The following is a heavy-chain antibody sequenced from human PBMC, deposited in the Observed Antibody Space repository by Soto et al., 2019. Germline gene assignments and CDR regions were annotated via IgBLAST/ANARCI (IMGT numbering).Heavy chain of an antibody. CDR1: GFTFSDYY. CDR2: ISSSGSTI. V-gene: IGHV3-11*01. CDR3: ASLLLAAAGTHYYYYMDV. J-gene: IGHJ6*03. Sequence: PGGSLRLSCAASGFTFSDYYMSWIRQAPGKGLEWVSYISSSGSTIYYADSVKGRFTISRDNAKNSLYLQMNSLRAEDTAVYYCASLLLAAAGTHYYYYMDVWGKGTTVSVSS. D-gene: IGHD6-13*01.